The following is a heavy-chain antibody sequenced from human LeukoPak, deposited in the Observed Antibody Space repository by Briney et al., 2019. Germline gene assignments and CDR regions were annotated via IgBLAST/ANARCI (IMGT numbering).Heavy chain of an antibody. D-gene: IGHD1-1*01. V-gene: IGHV1-18*01. CDR1: GYTFTSYG. Sequence: GASVKVSCKASGYTFTSYGISWVRQAPGKGLEWMGWISGYNGNTNYAQKLQGRVTMTTDTSTSTVYMELRSLRSDDTAVYYCARVQVFKPSRRGYNWNDAMDYWGQGTLVTVPS. CDR2: ISGYNGNT. J-gene: IGHJ4*02. CDR3: ARVQVFKPSRRGYNWNDAMDY.